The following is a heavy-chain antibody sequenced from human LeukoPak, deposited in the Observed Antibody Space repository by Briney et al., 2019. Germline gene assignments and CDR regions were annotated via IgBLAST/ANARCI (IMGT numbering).Heavy chain of an antibody. Sequence: GASVKVSCKASGGTFSSYAISWVRQAPGQGLEWMGGIYPNSGGTNYAQKFQGRVTMTRDTSISTAYMELSRLRSDDTAVYYCARSEQFPYYMDVWGKGTTVTVSS. CDR2: IYPNSGGT. V-gene: IGHV1-2*02. D-gene: IGHD6-19*01. J-gene: IGHJ6*03. CDR3: ARSEQFPYYMDV. CDR1: GGTFSSYA.